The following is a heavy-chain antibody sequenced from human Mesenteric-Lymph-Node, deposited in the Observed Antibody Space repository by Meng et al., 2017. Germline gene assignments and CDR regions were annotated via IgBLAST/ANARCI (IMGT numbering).Heavy chain of an antibody. CDR3: AKVASSGYYPEY. D-gene: IGHD3-22*01. V-gene: IGHV3-23*01. J-gene: IGHJ4*02. CDR2: ISSSGGST. CDR1: GFTFSSYS. Sequence: GGSLRLSCAASGFTFSSYSMNWVRQAPGKGLEWVSAISSSGGSTHHADSVKGRFTISRDNSKNTLFLQMNSLRDEDTAVYYCAKVASSGYYPEYWGQGTLVTVSS.